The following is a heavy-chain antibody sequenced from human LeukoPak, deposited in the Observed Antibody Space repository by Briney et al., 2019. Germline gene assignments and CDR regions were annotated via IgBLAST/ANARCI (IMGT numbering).Heavy chain of an antibody. CDR3: ARGRVVAATSWFDP. D-gene: IGHD2-15*01. J-gene: IGHJ5*02. CDR2: IIPIFGTA. V-gene: IGHV1-69*01. CDR1: VCTFSSYA. Sequence: SSVKVSCKASVCTFSSYAISWVRQAPGQGLEWMGGIIPIFGTANYAQKFQGRVTITADESTSTAYMELSSLRSEDTAVYYCARGRVVAATSWFDPWGQGTLVTVSS.